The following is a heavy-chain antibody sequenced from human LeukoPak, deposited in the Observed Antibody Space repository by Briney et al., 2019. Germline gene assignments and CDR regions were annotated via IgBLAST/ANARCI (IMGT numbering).Heavy chain of an antibody. Sequence: GGPLRLSCAASGFTFSSYSMNWVRQAPGKGLEWVSSISSSSSYIYYADSVKGRFTISRDNAKNSLYLQMNSLRAEDTAVYYCARYTSNVVGKRHYFDYWGQGTLVTVSS. D-gene: IGHD1-26*01. J-gene: IGHJ4*02. CDR3: ARYTSNVVGKRHYFDY. CDR1: GFTFSSYS. V-gene: IGHV3-21*01. CDR2: ISSSSSYI.